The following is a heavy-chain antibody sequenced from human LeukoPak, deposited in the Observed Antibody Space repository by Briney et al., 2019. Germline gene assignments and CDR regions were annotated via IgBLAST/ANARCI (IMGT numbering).Heavy chain of an antibody. CDR2: ISAYNGNT. Sequence: RRASVTVSCKASGYTFTSYGISWVRQAPGQGLEWMGWISAYNGNTNYAQKLQGRVTMTTDTSTSTAYMELRSLRSDDTAVYYCARDGVYYDSSGNFDYWGQGTLVTVSS. CDR1: GYTFTSYG. D-gene: IGHD3-22*01. V-gene: IGHV1-18*01. CDR3: ARDGVYYDSSGNFDY. J-gene: IGHJ4*02.